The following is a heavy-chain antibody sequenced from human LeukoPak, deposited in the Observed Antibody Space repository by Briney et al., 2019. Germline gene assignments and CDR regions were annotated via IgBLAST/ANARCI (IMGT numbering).Heavy chain of an antibody. CDR2: IYYSGST. CDR3: ARHSSSWSHEQYYFDY. V-gene: IGHV4-31*03. J-gene: IGHJ4*02. D-gene: IGHD6-13*01. CDR1: GGSISSGGYY. Sequence: TSETLSLTCTVSGGSISSGGYYWSWIRQHPGKGLEWIGYIYYSGSTYYNPSLKSRVTISVDTSKNQFSLKLSSVTAADTAVYYCARHSSSWSHEQYYFDYWGQGTLVTVSS.